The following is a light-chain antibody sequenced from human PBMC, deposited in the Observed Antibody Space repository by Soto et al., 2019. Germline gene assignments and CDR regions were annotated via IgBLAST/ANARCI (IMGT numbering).Light chain of an antibody. CDR2: KVS. V-gene: IGLV2-14*01. Sequence: QSVLTQPASVSGSPGQSITISCTGTSSDVGGYNYVSWYQQYPGRVPKLLIYKVSNRPSGISNRFSGSKSGNTASLTISGLQAEDESYYFCTSPPPGFLYVFGPGTKLTVL. CDR1: SSDVGGYNY. J-gene: IGLJ1*01. CDR3: TSPPPGFLYV.